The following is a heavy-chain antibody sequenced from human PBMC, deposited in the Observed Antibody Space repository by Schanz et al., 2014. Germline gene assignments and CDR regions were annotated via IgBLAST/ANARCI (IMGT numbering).Heavy chain of an antibody. CDR2: TSHDGSFT. D-gene: IGHD4-17*01. J-gene: IGHJ4*02. CDR3: VRDTDYHFDY. CDR1: GFTVTSYY. V-gene: IGHV3-74*01. Sequence: EVQLVESGGGLVQPGRSLRLSCAASGFTVTSYYMSWVRQAPGKGLEWVSRTSHDGSFTTFADSVKGRFTISRDNAKNALYLQMNSLRAEDTAVYYCVRDTDYHFDYWGQGTLVTVAS.